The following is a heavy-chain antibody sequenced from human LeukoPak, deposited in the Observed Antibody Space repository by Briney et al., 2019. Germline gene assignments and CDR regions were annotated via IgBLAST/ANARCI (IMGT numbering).Heavy chain of an antibody. CDR1: GFTFSSYA. J-gene: IGHJ1*01. D-gene: IGHD6-19*01. V-gene: IGHV3-30*04. Sequence: PGGSLRLSCAASGFTFSSYAMHWVRQAPGKGLEWVAVISYDGSNKYYADSVKGRFTISRDNSKNTLYLQMNSLRAEDTAVYYCAREHVAGKGSYFQHWGQGTLVTVSS. CDR2: ISYDGSNK. CDR3: AREHVAGKGSYFQH.